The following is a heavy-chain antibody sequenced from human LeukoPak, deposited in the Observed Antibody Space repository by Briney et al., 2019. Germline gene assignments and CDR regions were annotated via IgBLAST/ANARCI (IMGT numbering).Heavy chain of an antibody. CDR2: INPSGGST. V-gene: IGHV1-46*03. CDR3: ARDLVVPAEDETDPEGQA. CDR1: GYTFTSCY. D-gene: IGHD2-2*01. Sequence: ASVKVSCKASGYTFTSCYMHWVRQAPGQGLEWMGIINPSGGSTSYAQKFQGRVTMTRDTSTSTVYMELSSLRSEDTAVYYCARDLVVPAEDETDPEGQAWGQGTLVTVSS. J-gene: IGHJ4*02.